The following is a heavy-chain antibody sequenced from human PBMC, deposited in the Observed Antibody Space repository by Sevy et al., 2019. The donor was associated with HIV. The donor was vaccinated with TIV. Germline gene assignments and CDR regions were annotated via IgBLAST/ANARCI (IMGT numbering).Heavy chain of an antibody. V-gene: IGHV2-5*02. J-gene: IGHJ4*02. CDR2: IYWDDDK. D-gene: IGHD4-17*01. CDR1: GFSLSTSGVG. CDR3: ARFNYGDYTAYFDF. Sequence: SGPTLVNPTQTLTLTCTFSGFSLSTSGVGVGWIRQPPGKALEWLTLIYWDDDKRYSPSLKSGLTITKDTSKIQVVLTMTNMDPVDTATYFCARFNYGDYTAYFDFWGQGTLVTVSS.